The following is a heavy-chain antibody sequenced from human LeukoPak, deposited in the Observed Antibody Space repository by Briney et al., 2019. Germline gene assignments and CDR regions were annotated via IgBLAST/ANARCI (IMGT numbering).Heavy chain of an antibody. CDR3: TRGYSFDF. CDR1: GDSISSNTTA. Sequence: SQTLSLTCAISGDSISSNTTALNWIRQSPSRGLEWLGRTYFRSKWYNEYAVSLKSRITINPDTSKNQFSLHLNSVTPEDTAVYFCTRGYSFDFWGQGTLVTVSS. V-gene: IGHV6-1*01. CDR2: TYFRSKWYN. J-gene: IGHJ4*02.